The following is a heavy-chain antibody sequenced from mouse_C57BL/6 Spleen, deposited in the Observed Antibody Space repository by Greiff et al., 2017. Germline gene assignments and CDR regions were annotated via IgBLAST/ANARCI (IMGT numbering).Heavy chain of an antibody. CDR3: ARDEGFPWFAY. CDR1: GFTFSSYA. Sequence: EVKLVESGGGLVKPGGSLKLSCAASGFTFSSYAMSWVRQTPEKRLEWVATISDGGSYTYYPDNVKGRFTISRDNAKNNLYLQMSHLKSEDTAMYYCARDEGFPWFAYWGQGTLVTVSA. CDR2: ISDGGSYT. V-gene: IGHV5-4*01. J-gene: IGHJ3*01.